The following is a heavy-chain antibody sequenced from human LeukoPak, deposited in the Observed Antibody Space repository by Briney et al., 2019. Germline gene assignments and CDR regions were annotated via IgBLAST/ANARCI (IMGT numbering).Heavy chain of an antibody. D-gene: IGHD6-13*01. Sequence: GGSLRLSCAGSGFPFSSYPISWVRQPPGKGLEWVSAITASGDSTYSADSVKGRFTISRDNSKNTLYLQMNSLRAEDTAVYYCAKGGYSSSTVYLDYWGQGTLVTVSS. CDR3: AKGGYSSSTVYLDY. V-gene: IGHV3-23*01. J-gene: IGHJ4*02. CDR2: ITASGDST. CDR1: GFPFSSYP.